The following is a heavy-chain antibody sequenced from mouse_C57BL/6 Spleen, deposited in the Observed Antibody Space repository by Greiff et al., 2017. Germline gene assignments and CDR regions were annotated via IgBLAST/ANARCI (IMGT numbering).Heavy chain of an antibody. Sequence: EVKLMESGGGLVKPGGSLKLSCAASGFTFSSYAMSWVRQTPEKRLEWVAPISDGGSYTYYPDNVKGRFTISRDNAKNNLYLQMSHLKSEDTAMYYCAREGGSYYFDYWGQGTTLTVSS. CDR2: ISDGGSYT. CDR1: GFTFSSYA. V-gene: IGHV5-4*01. CDR3: AREGGSYYFDY. J-gene: IGHJ2*01. D-gene: IGHD3-1*01.